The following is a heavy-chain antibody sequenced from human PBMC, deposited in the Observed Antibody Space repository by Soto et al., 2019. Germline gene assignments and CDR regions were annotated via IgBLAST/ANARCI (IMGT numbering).Heavy chain of an antibody. V-gene: IGHV1-18*01. CDR3: AREDLVVVPSALRYYGMDV. J-gene: IGHJ6*02. Sequence: QVQLVQSGAEVRKPGASVKVSYKASGYTFNSYGITWVRQAPGQGLEWMGWISAYKAHTNYAQKLQGRVTMTTDTSTSTAYMELRSLRSDDTAVYYCAREDLVVVPSALRYYGMDVWGQGTTVTVSS. CDR2: ISAYKAHT. CDR1: GYTFNSYG. D-gene: IGHD2-2*01.